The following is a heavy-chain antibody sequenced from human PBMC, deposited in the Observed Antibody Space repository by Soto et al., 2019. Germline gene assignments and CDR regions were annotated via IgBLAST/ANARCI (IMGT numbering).Heavy chain of an antibody. D-gene: IGHD3-16*01. CDR3: AKTGVRSGLWEALDV. CDR1: GFMFSSEA. Sequence: EVKLLESGGGLVQPGGSLRLSCAASGFMFSSEAMTWVRQVPGKGLQWVALVSGGGGDTTYRDSVKGRFIISRDNSKNTVYLQMNSLRAEDTAVYHCAKTGVRSGLWEALDVWGQGAMVIVSS. V-gene: IGHV3-23*01. J-gene: IGHJ3*01. CDR2: VSGGGGDT.